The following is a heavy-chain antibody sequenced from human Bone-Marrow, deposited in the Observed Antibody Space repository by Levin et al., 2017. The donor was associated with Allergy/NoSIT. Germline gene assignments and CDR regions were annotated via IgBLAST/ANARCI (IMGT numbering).Heavy chain of an antibody. J-gene: IGHJ5*02. V-gene: IGHV3-43D*03. CDR2: ISWDGGTT. CDR1: GFRFDDFA. D-gene: IGHD2-15*01. Sequence: GGSLRLSCAASGFRFDDFAMHWVRQTPGKGLEWVALISWDGGTTYYADSVKGRFTVSRDNTRNSLYLQMDSLRAEDAAVYFCTKDGNVGYYSYWFDPWGQGTLVTVSS. CDR3: TKDGNVGYYSYWFDP.